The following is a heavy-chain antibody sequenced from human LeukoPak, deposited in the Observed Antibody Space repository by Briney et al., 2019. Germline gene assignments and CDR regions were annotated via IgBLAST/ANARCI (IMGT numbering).Heavy chain of an antibody. Sequence: GESLQISCQGSGSSITNYWIGWVRQMPGKGLEWMGIIYPGDSETKYNPSFQGQVTISADKSISTAYLQWNSLRASDTAIYYCARRLAVANVGYFDYWGQGTLVTVSS. CDR1: GSSITNYW. V-gene: IGHV5-51*01. D-gene: IGHD6-19*01. J-gene: IGHJ4*02. CDR3: ARRLAVANVGYFDY. CDR2: IYPGDSET.